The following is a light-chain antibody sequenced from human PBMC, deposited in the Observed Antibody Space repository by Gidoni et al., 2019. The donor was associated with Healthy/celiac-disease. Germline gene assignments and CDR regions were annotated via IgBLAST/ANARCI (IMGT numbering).Light chain of an antibody. CDR1: QGISSY. V-gene: IGKV1-9*01. Sequence: IQLTQSPSSLSASVGDRVTITCRASQGISSYLAWYQQKPGKAPKLLIYAASTLQSGVPSRFSGSGSGTYFTLTISILQPEDFATYYCQQLNSYPPTFGQGTKVEIK. CDR2: AAS. J-gene: IGKJ1*01. CDR3: QQLNSYPPT.